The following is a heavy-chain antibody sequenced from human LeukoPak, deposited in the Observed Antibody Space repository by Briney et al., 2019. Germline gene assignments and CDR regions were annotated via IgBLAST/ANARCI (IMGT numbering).Heavy chain of an antibody. CDR2: INSDGSST. J-gene: IGHJ4*02. CDR1: GFTFSSYW. CDR3: ARDRSSSSWTEEGYNY. V-gene: IGHV3-74*01. D-gene: IGHD6-13*01. Sequence: GGSLRLSCAASGFTFSSYWMHWVRQAPGKGLVWVSRINSDGSSTSYADSVKGRFTISRDDAKNSLYLQMNSLRAEDTAVYYCARDRSSSSWTEEGYNYWGQGTLVTVSS.